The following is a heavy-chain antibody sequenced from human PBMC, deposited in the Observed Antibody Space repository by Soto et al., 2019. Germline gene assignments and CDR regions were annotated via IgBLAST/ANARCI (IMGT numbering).Heavy chain of an antibody. J-gene: IGHJ4*02. V-gene: IGHV3-30-3*01. D-gene: IGHD2-21*02. CDR2: ISYDGSNK. Sequence: QVQLVESGGGVVQPGRSLGLSCEVSGFPFSPSTMHWVRQGPGKGLEWVAVISYDGSNKYYAASVKGRFTISRDNSKNTLYLQMNSLRPEDTSVYYCARGGGFCGGDCYKGGVDYWGQGTLVTVSS. CDR1: GFPFSPST. CDR3: ARGGGFCGGDCYKGGVDY.